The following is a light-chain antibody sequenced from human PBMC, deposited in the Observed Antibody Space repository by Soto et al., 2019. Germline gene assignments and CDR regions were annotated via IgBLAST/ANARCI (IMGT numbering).Light chain of an antibody. V-gene: IGKV3-20*01. CDR2: GAS. CDR1: QSVNTN. J-gene: IGKJ4*01. Sequence: EIVMTQSPATLCASPGERATLSCRASQSVNTNLAWYQQKPGQAPRLLLYGASSRATGIPDRFSGSGSGTDFTLTISRLEPEDFAVYYCQQYGSSLALTFGGGTKVDIK. CDR3: QQYGSSLALT.